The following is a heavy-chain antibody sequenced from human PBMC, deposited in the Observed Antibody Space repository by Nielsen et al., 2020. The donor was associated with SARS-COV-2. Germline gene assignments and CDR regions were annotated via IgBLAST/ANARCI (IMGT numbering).Heavy chain of an antibody. J-gene: IGHJ4*02. CDR1: GFSLTSTGVA. CDR3: AHSEGFDY. Sequence: SGPTLVKPTQTFTLTCTFSGFSLTSTGVAVGWIRQPPGKALEWLALIFWDDDKRYSPSLKNRLTITKDTSKNQVVLTMTNMDPVDTATYYCAHSEGFDYWGQGTLVTVSS. CDR2: IFWDDDK. V-gene: IGHV2-5*02.